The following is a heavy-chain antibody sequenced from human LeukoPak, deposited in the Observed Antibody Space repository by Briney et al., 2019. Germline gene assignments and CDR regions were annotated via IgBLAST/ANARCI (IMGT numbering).Heavy chain of an antibody. V-gene: IGHV1-18*01. J-gene: IGHJ6*03. CDR3: ARATVGSRYCSSTSCYSRYYYMDV. D-gene: IGHD2-2*01. Sequence: ASVKVSCKASGYTFTSYGISWVRQAPGQGLEWRGGTSAYNINTNYAQKLQGRVTMTTDTSTSTAYMELRSLRSDDTAVYYCARATVGSRYCSSTSCYSRYYYMDVWGKGTTVTVSS. CDR1: GYTFTSYG. CDR2: TSAYNINT.